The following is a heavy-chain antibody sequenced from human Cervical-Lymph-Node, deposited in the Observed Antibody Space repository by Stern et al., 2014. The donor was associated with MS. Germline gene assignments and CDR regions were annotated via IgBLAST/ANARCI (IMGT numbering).Heavy chain of an antibody. Sequence: QMQLVQSGAEVKKPGASVKVSCKASGYSFTAYFIHWVRQAPGQGLEWMGWISTDTGVANYAQRFQGRVTMTRDTSISTTYMELSRLRSDDTAVYYCARDRGSHSDYWGQGTLVTVSS. J-gene: IGHJ4*02. CDR1: GYSFTAYF. V-gene: IGHV1-2*02. CDR3: ARDRGSHSDY. CDR2: ISTDTGVA. D-gene: IGHD1-26*01.